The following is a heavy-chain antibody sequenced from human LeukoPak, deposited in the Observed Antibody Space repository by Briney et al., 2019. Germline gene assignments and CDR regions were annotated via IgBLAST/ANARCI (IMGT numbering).Heavy chain of an antibody. CDR1: GYTLTELS. D-gene: IGHD1-26*01. J-gene: IGHJ4*02. CDR3: HLLEWELEDY. V-gene: IGHV1-24*01. CDR2: FDPEDGET. Sequence: ASVKVSCKVSGYTLTELSMHWVRQAPGKGLEWMGGFDPEDGETIYAQKFQGRVTMTEDTSTDTAYMELSSLRSEDTAVCYCHLLEWELEDYWGQGTLVTVSS.